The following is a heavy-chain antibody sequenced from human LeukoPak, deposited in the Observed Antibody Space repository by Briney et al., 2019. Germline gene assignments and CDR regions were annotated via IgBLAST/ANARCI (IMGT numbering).Heavy chain of an antibody. CDR1: GFSFSSYS. V-gene: IGHV3-48*02. Sequence: GSLRLSCAASGFSFSSYSMNWVRQAPGKGLEWVSYISSSSTIYYADSVRGRFTISRDNAKNSLYLQMNSLRDEDTAVYYCASAGSGLYWGQGTLVTVSS. CDR3: ASAGSGLY. CDR2: ISSSSTI. D-gene: IGHD6-19*01. J-gene: IGHJ4*02.